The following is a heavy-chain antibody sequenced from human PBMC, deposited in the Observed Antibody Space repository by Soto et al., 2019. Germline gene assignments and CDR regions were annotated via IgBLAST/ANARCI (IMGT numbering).Heavy chain of an antibody. V-gene: IGHV1-3*01. CDR2: INAGNGNT. CDR1: GYTFTSYA. Sequence: ASVKVSCKASGYTFTSYAMHWVRQAPGQRLEWMGWINAGNGNTKYSQKFQGRVTITSDTSASTAYMELSSLRSEDTAVYYCARDLRRSLYSSIAICAFDIWGQGTMVTVS. CDR3: ARDLRRSLYSSIAICAFDI. D-gene: IGHD6-6*01. J-gene: IGHJ3*02.